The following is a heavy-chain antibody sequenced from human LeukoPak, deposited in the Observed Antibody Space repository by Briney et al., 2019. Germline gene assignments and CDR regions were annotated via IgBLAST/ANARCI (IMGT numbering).Heavy chain of an antibody. CDR2: IKQDGSDK. V-gene: IGHV3-7*01. J-gene: IGHJ4*02. CDR3: ARQYSSSWYALGYLDY. Sequence: PGGSLRLSCAASGFTFSSYWMTWVRQAPGKGLKCVANIKQDGSDKYYVDSVKGRFTISRDNAKNSLYLQMNSLRADDTALYYCARQYSSSWYALGYLDYWGQRTLLTVSS. CDR1: GFTFSSYW. D-gene: IGHD6-13*01.